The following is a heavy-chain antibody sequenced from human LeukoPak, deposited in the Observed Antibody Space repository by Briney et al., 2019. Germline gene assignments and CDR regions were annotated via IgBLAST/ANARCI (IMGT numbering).Heavy chain of an antibody. Sequence: ASVKVSCKASGYRFTSYYMHWVRQAPGQGLEWMGIINPSGGSTSYAQKFQGRVTMTRDMSTSTVYMELSSLRSEDTAVYYCASLSGYYSVDYWGQGTLVTVSS. CDR1: GYRFTSYY. CDR2: INPSGGST. D-gene: IGHD3-22*01. V-gene: IGHV1-46*01. CDR3: ASLSGYYSVDY. J-gene: IGHJ4*02.